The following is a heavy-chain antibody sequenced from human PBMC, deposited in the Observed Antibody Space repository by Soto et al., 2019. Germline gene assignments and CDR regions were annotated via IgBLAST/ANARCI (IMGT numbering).Heavy chain of an antibody. Sequence: WETLSPTCSVSCGSINNFHWSWIRQLPGKGLEWIGFVFYSGRTTYNPSLQSRVTISVDTSHNHFSLKVRSVTAADTATYYCARIKSGYSYGSIIDFWGQGKLVTVSS. CDR1: CGSINNFH. CDR3: ARIKSGYSYGSIIDF. CDR2: VFYSGRT. J-gene: IGHJ4*02. V-gene: IGHV4-59*01. D-gene: IGHD5-18*01.